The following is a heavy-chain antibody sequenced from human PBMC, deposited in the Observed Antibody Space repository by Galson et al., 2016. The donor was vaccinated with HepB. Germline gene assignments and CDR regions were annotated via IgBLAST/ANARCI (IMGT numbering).Heavy chain of an antibody. V-gene: IGHV4-28*01. CDR2: ITYRGNS. CDR1: GYSVSNENW. D-gene: IGHD2-21*02. J-gene: IGHJ2*01. Sequence: SETLSLTCGVSGYSVSNENWWGWIRQPPGKGLEWIGYITYRGNSHYHSSLKSRLTMSVDTSQNQFSLKLSSVTAVDTAVYYCARNQVAVTGHWYFDFWGRGTLVTVSS. CDR3: ARNQVAVTGHWYFDF.